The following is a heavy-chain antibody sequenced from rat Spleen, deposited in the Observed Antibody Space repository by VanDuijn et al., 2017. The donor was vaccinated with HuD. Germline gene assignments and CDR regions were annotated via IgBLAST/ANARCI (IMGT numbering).Heavy chain of an antibody. V-gene: IGHV4-2*01. CDR2: INKDSSII. CDR3: VREEGGVRD. Sequence: EVKLVESGGGLVQPGRSLKLSCAASGFNFKDDWMGWVRQAPGKGLEWIGEINKDSSIIKYIPSLKEKITISRDKAQNTLYLQMSKLGSDDTAIYYCVREEGGVRDWGQGVMVTVSS. D-gene: IGHD4-3*01. J-gene: IGHJ2*01. CDR1: GFNFKDDW.